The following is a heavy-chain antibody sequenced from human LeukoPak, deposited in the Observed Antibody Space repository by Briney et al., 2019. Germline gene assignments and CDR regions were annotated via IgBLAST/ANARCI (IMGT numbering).Heavy chain of an antibody. J-gene: IGHJ4*02. V-gene: IGHV3-21*01. D-gene: IGHD2-2*02. CDR1: GFTFSSYS. Sequence: GGSLRLSCAASGFTFSSYSMNWVRQAPAKGLEWVSSISSSSSYIYYADSVKGRFTISRDNAKNSLYLQMNSLRAEDTAVYYCARDGGYCSSTSCYTFDYWGQGTLVTVSS. CDR2: ISSSSSYI. CDR3: ARDGGYCSSTSCYTFDY.